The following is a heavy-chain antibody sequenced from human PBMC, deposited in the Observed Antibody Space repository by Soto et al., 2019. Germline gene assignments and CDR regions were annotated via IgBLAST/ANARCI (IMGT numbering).Heavy chain of an antibody. CDR3: AKSPGMYYYDSSGYYHYEF. J-gene: IGHJ4*02. V-gene: IGHV3-23*01. CDR2: ISGSGVST. CDR1: GFTFSSYA. D-gene: IGHD3-22*01. Sequence: GGSLRLSCAASGFTFSSYAMSWVRQAPGKGLEWVSAISGSGVSTYYADSVKGRFTISRDNSKNTLYLQMNSLRAEDTAVYYCAKSPGMYYYDSSGYYHYEFWGQGTLVTVSS.